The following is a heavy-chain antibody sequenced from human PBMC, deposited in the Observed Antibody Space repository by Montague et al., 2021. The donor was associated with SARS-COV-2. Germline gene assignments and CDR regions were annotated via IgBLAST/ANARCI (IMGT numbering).Heavy chain of an antibody. D-gene: IGHD3-10*01. CDR3: ARGLKVRPRVGSRTNLPPYSY. CDR1: GVSFGDYY. V-gene: IGHV4-34*01. Sequence: SETLSLTCAVYGVSFGDYYWSWIRQSPGKGLEWIGEINYGGSTDYNPSLTSRVTISIDTSQKQFSLKLSSVTVADTAVYYCARGLKVRPRVGSRTNLPPYSYWGQGTLVTVSS. J-gene: IGHJ4*02. CDR2: INYGGST.